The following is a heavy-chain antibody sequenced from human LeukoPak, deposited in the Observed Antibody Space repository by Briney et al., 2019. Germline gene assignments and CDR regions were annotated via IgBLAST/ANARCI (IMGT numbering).Heavy chain of an antibody. CDR1: GGSISSSSYY. V-gene: IGHV4-39*01. CDR2: IYYSGST. Sequence: SETLSLTCTVSGGSISSSSYYWGWIRQPPGKGLEWIGSIYYSGSTYYNPSLKSRVTISVDTSKIQFSLKLSSVTAADTAVYYCARGLLARGAGSDFDYWGQGTLVTVSS. D-gene: IGHD3-10*01. J-gene: IGHJ4*02. CDR3: ARGLLARGAGSDFDY.